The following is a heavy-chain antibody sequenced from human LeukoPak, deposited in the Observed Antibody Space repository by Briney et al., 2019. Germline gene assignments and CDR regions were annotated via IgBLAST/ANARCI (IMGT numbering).Heavy chain of an antibody. CDR2: ISYDGSNK. V-gene: IGHV3-30*04. CDR1: GFTFGHYA. J-gene: IGHJ4*02. D-gene: IGHD3-10*01. CDR3: ARPRSSYYYGSGSYYNY. Sequence: GRSLRLSCVASGFTFGHYAINWVRQAPGKGLEWVAVISYDGSNKYYADSVKGRFTISRDNSKNTLYLQMNSLRAEDTAVYYCARPRSSYYYGSGSYYNYWGQGTLVTVSS.